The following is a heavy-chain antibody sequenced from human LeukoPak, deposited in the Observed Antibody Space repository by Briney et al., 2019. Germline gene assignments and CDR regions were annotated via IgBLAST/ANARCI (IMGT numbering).Heavy chain of an antibody. D-gene: IGHD2-2*02. CDR2: IIPIFGIA. Sequence: ASVKVSCKASGGTFSSYAISWVRQAPGQGLEWMGRIIPIFGIANYAQKFQGRVTITADKSTSTAYMELSSLRSEDTAVYYYARDKSDIVVVPAAIQDYYYYGMDVWGQGTTVTVSS. V-gene: IGHV1-69*04. J-gene: IGHJ6*02. CDR1: GGTFSSYA. CDR3: ARDKSDIVVVPAAIQDYYYYGMDV.